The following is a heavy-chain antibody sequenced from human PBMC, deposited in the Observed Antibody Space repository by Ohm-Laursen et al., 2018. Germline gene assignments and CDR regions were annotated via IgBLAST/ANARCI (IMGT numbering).Heavy chain of an antibody. CDR1: GFTFSDYY. D-gene: IGHD2-15*01. J-gene: IGHJ3*02. V-gene: IGHV3-11*01. Sequence: SLRLSCSASGFTFSDYYMSWIRQAPGKGLEWVSYISSSGSTIYYADSVKGRFTISRDNAKNSLYLQMNSLRAEDTAVYYCAKRIGGPNAVDIWGQGTMVTVSS. CDR3: AKRIGGPNAVDI. CDR2: ISSSGSTI.